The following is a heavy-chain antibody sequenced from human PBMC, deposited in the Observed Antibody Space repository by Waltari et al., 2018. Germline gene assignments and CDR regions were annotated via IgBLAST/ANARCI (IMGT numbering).Heavy chain of an antibody. D-gene: IGHD6-19*01. Sequence: QVQLVESGGGVVQPGRSLRLSCAAAGFPFSSPALHWVRQTPGKGLEWVAVTSYDESNKFYADSVKGRFTISRDNAKNTLYLQMNSLRPEDTAVYYCARDPELWPTAIDYWGQGTLVTVSS. J-gene: IGHJ4*02. V-gene: IGHV3-30*01. CDR1: GFPFSSPA. CDR2: TSYDESNK. CDR3: ARDPELWPTAIDY.